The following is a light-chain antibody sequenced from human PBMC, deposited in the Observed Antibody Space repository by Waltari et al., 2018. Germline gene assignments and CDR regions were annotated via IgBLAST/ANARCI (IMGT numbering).Light chain of an antibody. Sequence: EIVLTQSPGTLSLSPGDRATLSCRASQRVSSSYLAWYQQKPGQAPRLLIYGASSRATGIPDRFSGSGSGTDCTLTISRLEPEDFAVYYCQQYGSAPPVTFGQGTKLEIK. V-gene: IGKV3-20*01. CDR1: QRVSSSY. CDR2: GAS. J-gene: IGKJ2*01. CDR3: QQYGSAPPVT.